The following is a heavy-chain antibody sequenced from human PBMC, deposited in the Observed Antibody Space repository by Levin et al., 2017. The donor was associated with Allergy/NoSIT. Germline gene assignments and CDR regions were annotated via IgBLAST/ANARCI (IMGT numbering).Heavy chain of an antibody. Sequence: GGSLRLSCAASGFTFSSYWMSWVRQAPGKGLEWVANIKQDGSEKYYVDSVKGRFTISRDNAKNSLYLQMNSLRAEDTAVYYCARGDSQLWFQERGWDPFDYWGQGTLVTVSS. CDR1: GFTFSSYW. V-gene: IGHV3-7*01. J-gene: IGHJ4*02. CDR2: IKQDGSEK. CDR3: ARGDSQLWFQERGWDPFDY. D-gene: IGHD5-18*01.